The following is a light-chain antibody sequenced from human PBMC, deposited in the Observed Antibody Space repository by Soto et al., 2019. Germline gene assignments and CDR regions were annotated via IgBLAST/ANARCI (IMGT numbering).Light chain of an antibody. CDR3: QQYNSCLWT. V-gene: IGKV3-15*01. Sequence: TQSPATLSSSLGERATLSCRASQTVSSNYLAWCQQRPGQAPRLLIYGASTRATGIPARFSGSGSETEFTLSISSLQSEDSAVYYCQQYNSCLWTFGQGTKVDIK. CDR2: GAS. J-gene: IGKJ1*01. CDR1: QTVSSN.